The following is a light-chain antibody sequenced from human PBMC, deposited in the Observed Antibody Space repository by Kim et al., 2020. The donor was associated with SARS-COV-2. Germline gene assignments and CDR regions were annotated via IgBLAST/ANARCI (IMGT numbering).Light chain of an antibody. CDR3: QAWDGSNVI. CDR2: EDT. J-gene: IGLJ2*01. V-gene: IGLV3-1*01. Sequence: SYELTQPPSVSVSPGQTASITCGGEKMGNKCVCWCQQKAGQAPDLVIYEDTKRPSGIPERFSGSKSGNTATLTISGTQARDEADYYCQAWDGSNVIFGGGTQLTVL. CDR1: KMGNKC.